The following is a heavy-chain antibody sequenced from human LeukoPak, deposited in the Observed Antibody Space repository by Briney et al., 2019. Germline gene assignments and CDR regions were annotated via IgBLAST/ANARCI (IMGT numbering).Heavy chain of an antibody. CDR2: ISYIGST. Sequence: PETLSLTCAVSGDSFSSHYWTGIRQPPGKALEWIGYISYIGSTNYNPSLKSRVTISIDTSKNQFSLKLSSVTAADTALYYCARDLVTVTKGFDIWGQGTMVSVSS. J-gene: IGHJ3*02. CDR1: GDSFSSHY. D-gene: IGHD4-17*01. V-gene: IGHV4-59*11. CDR3: ARDLVTVTKGFDI.